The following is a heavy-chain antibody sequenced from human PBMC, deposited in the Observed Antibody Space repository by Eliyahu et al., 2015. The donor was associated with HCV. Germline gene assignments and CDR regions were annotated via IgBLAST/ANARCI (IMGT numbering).Heavy chain of an antibody. CDR1: GFNFRDYE. D-gene: IGHD3-16*01. J-gene: IGHJ4*02. V-gene: IGHV3-48*03. Sequence: EVLLLESGGGLVQPGGSLRLSCAASGFNFRDYEMNWVRQAPGKGLEWVSYISSGGGAKYYADSVKGRFTISRDNAKNSLSLQMNSLRAEDTAVYYCARHGAYWGLGTLVTVSS. CDR2: ISSGGGAK. CDR3: ARHGAY.